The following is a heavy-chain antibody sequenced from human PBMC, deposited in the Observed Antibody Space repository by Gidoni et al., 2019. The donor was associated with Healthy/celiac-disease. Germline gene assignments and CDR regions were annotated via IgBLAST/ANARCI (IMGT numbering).Heavy chain of an antibody. J-gene: IGHJ5*02. D-gene: IGHD3-3*01. CDR2: ITWNSGSI. CDR1: GFTFDAYA. CDR3: AKTGGYDFWSGKNWFDP. V-gene: IGHV3-9*01. Sequence: EVQLVESGGGLVQPGRSLSLSCAASGFTFDAYAMHWVRQAPGKGLEWVSGITWNSGSIGYADSVKGRFTVSRDNAKNSLYLQMNSLRADDTALYYCAKTGGYDFWSGKNWFDPWGQGTLVTVSS.